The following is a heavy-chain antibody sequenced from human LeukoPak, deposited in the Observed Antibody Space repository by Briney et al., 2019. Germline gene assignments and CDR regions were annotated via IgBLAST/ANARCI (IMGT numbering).Heavy chain of an antibody. J-gene: IGHJ4*02. V-gene: IGHV4-4*07. CDR1: GGSISSYY. CDR3: ARGPYCGGDCYSLYYFDY. CDR2: IYTSGSN. Sequence: PSETLSLTCTVSGGSISSYYWSWIRQPAGKGLEWIGRIYTSGSNNYNPSLKSRVTMSVDTSKNQFSLKLSSVTAADTAVYYCARGPYCGGDCYSLYYFDYWGQGTLVTVSS. D-gene: IGHD2-21*02.